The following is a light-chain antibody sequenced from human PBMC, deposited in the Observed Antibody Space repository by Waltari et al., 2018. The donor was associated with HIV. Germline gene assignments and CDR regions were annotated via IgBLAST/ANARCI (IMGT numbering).Light chain of an antibody. V-gene: IGKV1-5*03. CDR1: QNIDKW. Sequence: DIQMTQSPSTLSASVGDRVTITCRASQNIDKWLAWYQQKPGKAPKLLIYKASSLESGVPSRFSGSGSGTEFTLTTSSLQPDDFATYYCQQYNTLWTFGQGTKVEIK. CDR2: KAS. CDR3: QQYNTLWT. J-gene: IGKJ1*01.